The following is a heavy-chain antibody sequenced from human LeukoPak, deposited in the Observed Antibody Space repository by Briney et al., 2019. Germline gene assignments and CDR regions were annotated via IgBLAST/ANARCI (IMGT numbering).Heavy chain of an antibody. V-gene: IGHV3-30*03. CDR1: GFTFSSYG. J-gene: IGHJ4*02. CDR3: ARRPGN. D-gene: IGHD1-14*01. Sequence: GGSLRLSCAASGFTFSSYGMHWVRQAPGKGLEWVAVISHDGSNKYYADSVKGRFTISRDNSKNTLFLQMNDLTVEDTARYYCARRPGNWGQGILVTVSS. CDR2: ISHDGSNK.